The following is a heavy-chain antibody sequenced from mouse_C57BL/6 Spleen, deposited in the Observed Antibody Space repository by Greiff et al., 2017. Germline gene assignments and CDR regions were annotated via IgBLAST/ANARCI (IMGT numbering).Heavy chain of an antibody. D-gene: IGHD4-1*01. J-gene: IGHJ2*03. V-gene: IGHV1-7*01. CDR1: GYTFTSYW. Sequence: QVQLQQSGAELVKPGASVKLSCKASGYTFTSYWMHWVKQRPGQGLEWIGYINPSSGYTKYNQKFKDKATLTVYKSSSTAYMQLSSLTDEDSAVYSCARSSTGTFYFWGQGTSPTVS. CDR3: ARSSTGTFYF. CDR2: INPSSGYT.